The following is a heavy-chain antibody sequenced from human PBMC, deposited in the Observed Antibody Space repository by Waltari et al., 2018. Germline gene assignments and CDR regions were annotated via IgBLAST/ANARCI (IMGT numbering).Heavy chain of an antibody. CDR2: ISDSGGSI. V-gene: IGHV3-23*01. Sequence: EVQLLESGGGLVQPGGSSGLCCVASGFTFSSDDMGWVRQVPGKGLECVSGISDSGGSIYYADSVKGRFTISRDNSKNMLYLQMNSLRVEDTAIYYCVKEKFAYWGRGTLVTVSS. J-gene: IGHJ4*02. CDR1: GFTFSSDD. CDR3: VKEKFAY.